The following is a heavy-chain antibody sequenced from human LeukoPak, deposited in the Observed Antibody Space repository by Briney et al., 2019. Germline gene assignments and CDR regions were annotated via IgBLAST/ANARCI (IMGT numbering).Heavy chain of an antibody. V-gene: IGHV1-69*05. CDR2: IIPIFGTA. CDR3: ARGGYGSGYAPPSYYYYMDV. Sequence: ASVKVSCKASGGTFSSYAISWVRQAPGRGLEWMGGIIPIFGTANYAQKFQGRVTITTDESTSTAYMELSSLRSEDTAVYYYARGGYGSGYAPPSYYYYMDVWGKGTTVTVSS. D-gene: IGHD5-12*01. J-gene: IGHJ6*03. CDR1: GGTFSSYA.